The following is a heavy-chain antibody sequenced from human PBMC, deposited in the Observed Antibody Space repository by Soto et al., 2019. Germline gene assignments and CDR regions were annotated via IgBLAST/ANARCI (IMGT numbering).Heavy chain of an antibody. CDR1: GFTFSSYG. CDR2: IWYDGSNK. D-gene: IGHD1-26*01. Sequence: LRLSCAASGFTFSSYGMHWVRQAPGKGLEWVAVIWYDGSNKYYADSVKGRFTISIDNSKNTLYLQMNSLRAEDTAVYYCARDLVGADYYYGMDVWGQGTTVTVSS. CDR3: ARDLVGADYYYGMDV. V-gene: IGHV3-33*01. J-gene: IGHJ6*02.